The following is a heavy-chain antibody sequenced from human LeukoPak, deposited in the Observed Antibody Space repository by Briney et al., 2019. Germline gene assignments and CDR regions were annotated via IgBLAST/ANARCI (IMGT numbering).Heavy chain of an antibody. D-gene: IGHD2-2*01. Sequence: PGGSLRLSCTASGFTVGNNYMNWFRQAPGKGLEWVSLIYSGGSTYYTDSVKGRFTISRDNSKNTLYLQMNSLRAEDTAVYYCARRGIYCSSTSCSYYYYYMDVWGKGTTVTVSS. CDR1: GFTVGNNY. V-gene: IGHV3-66*02. J-gene: IGHJ6*03. CDR2: IYSGGST. CDR3: ARRGIYCSSTSCSYYYYYMDV.